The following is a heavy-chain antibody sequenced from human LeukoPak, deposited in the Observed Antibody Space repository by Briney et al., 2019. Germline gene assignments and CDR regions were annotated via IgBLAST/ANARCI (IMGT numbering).Heavy chain of an antibody. CDR2: VKQDGSEK. J-gene: IGHJ6*02. V-gene: IGHV3-7*04. CDR3: VRAMDV. Sequence: GGSLRLSCAASGFTFSNYWMNWVRQAPGKGLEWVANVKQDGSEKYYVDSVKGRFTISRDNAKNSLYMQMNSLRAEDTAVYYCVRAMDVWGQGTTVTVSS. CDR1: GFTFSNYW.